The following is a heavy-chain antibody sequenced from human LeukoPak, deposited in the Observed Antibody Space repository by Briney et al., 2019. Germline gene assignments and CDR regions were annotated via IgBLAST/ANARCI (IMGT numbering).Heavy chain of an antibody. CDR1: GFTFGDHA. Sequence: GGSLRLSCTASGFTFGDHAMSWVRQAPGKGLEWVGFIRSKAYRGTTEYAASVKGRFTISRDDSKSIVYLQMNSLKTEDTAFYYCPRGPIQLWIHNAMDVWGQGTTVTVSS. J-gene: IGHJ6*02. CDR3: PRGPIQLWIHNAMDV. V-gene: IGHV3-49*04. CDR2: IRSKAYRGTT. D-gene: IGHD5-18*01.